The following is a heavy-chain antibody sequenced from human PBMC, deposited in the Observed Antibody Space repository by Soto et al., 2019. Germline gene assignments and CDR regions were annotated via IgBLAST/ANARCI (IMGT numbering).Heavy chain of an antibody. V-gene: IGHV1-69*12. CDR3: ARDPVIAAAGTYYYYVMDV. D-gene: IGHD6-13*01. CDR2: IIPIFGTA. CDR1: GGTFSSYA. J-gene: IGHJ6*02. Sequence: QVQLVQSGAEVKKPGSSVKVSCKASGGTFSSYAISWVRQAPGQGLEWMGGIIPIFGTANYAQKFQGRVTITADESTSTAYMELSSLRSEDTAVYYCARDPVIAAAGTYYYYVMDVWGQGTTVTVSS.